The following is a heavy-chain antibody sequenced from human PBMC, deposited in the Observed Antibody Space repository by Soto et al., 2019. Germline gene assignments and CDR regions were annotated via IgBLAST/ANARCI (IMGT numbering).Heavy chain of an antibody. V-gene: IGHV3-21*01. J-gene: IGHJ1*01. CDR1: GFTFSSYR. D-gene: IGHD2-15*01. CDR3: ARGPLCVEGICYPKQKRTTYFQH. Sequence: EVQLVESGGGLVKPGGSLRLSCAASGFTFSSYRMNWVRQAPGKGLEWVASISSSSSYIYYADSVKGRFTISRDNAKNSLYLQINSLRAEDKAVYYCARGPLCVEGICYPKQKRTTYFQHGGQGTLVTVSS. CDR2: ISSSSSYI.